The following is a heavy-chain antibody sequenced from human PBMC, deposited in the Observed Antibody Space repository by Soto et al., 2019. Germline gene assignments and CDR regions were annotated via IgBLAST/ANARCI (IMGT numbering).Heavy chain of an antibody. Sequence: EVQLVESGGGLVQPGGSLRLSGAASGFTVSRNYMSWVRRAPGKGLEWVSVIYSGGSTHYADSVKGRFTISRDNSKNTLYLQMNSLRAEDTAVYYCARDRGNWNDGGAFFDYWGQGTLVTVSS. J-gene: IGHJ4*02. CDR3: ARDRGNWNDGGAFFDY. CDR1: GFTVSRNY. V-gene: IGHV3-66*01. D-gene: IGHD1-20*01. CDR2: IYSGGST.